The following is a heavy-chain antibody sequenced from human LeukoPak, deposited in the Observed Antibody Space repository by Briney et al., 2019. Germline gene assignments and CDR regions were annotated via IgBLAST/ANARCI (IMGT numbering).Heavy chain of an antibody. D-gene: IGHD6-13*01. V-gene: IGHV1-2*02. CDR2: INPNSGGT. CDR1: GYTFTGYY. Sequence: ASVKVSCKASGYTFTGYYMHWVRQAPGQGLEWMGWINPNSGGTNYAQKFQGRVTMTRDTSTSTVYMELSSLRSEDTAVYYCARDRIAAAGTSAVGYWGQGTLVTVSS. J-gene: IGHJ4*02. CDR3: ARDRIAAAGTSAVGY.